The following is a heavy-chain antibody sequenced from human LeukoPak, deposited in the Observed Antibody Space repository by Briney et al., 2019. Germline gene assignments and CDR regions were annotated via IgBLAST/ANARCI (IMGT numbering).Heavy chain of an antibody. CDR1: GFTFSSYS. D-gene: IGHD4-17*01. J-gene: IGHJ6*03. V-gene: IGHV3-66*04. CDR3: ARHGDYRYMDV. CDR2: IHSGGNT. Sequence: GGSLRLSCAASGFTFSSYSMSWVRQAPGKGLEWVSVIHSGGNTYYADSLKGRFTISRDNSKSTLYLQMNSLRAEDTAVYYCARHGDYRYMDVWGKGTTVSVSS.